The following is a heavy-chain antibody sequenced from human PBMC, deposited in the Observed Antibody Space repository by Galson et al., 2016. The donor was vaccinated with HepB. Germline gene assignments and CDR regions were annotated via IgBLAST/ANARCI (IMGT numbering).Heavy chain of an antibody. CDR1: GFTFSSYS. CDR2: ISSSSSYI. V-gene: IGHV3-21*01. D-gene: IGHD3-10*01. CDR3: AREILWFGELTRVYYFDY. Sequence: SLRLSCAASGFTFSSYSMNWVRQAPGKGLEWVSSISSSSSYIHYADSVKGRFTISRDNAKNSLYLQMNSLRAEDTAVYYCAREILWFGELTRVYYFDYWGQGTLVTVSS. J-gene: IGHJ4*02.